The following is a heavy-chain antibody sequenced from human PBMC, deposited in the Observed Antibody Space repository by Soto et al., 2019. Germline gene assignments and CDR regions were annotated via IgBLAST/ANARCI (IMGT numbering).Heavy chain of an antibody. CDR3: ARGREFGSRRLPAPYYFDY. D-gene: IGHD3-10*01. CDR2: IWYDGSKK. J-gene: IGHJ4*02. Sequence: QVQLVESGGGVVQPGTSLRLSCAASGSTFSGYGMHWVRQAPGKGLEWVALIWYDGSKKYYADSVKGRFTISRDNSKNTLYLKMNSLRADDTAVYSCARGREFGSRRLPAPYYFDYWGEGTLVTVSS. CDR1: GSTFSGYG. V-gene: IGHV3-33*01.